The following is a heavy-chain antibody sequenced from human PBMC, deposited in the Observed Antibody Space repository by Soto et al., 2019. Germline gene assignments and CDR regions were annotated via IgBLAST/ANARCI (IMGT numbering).Heavy chain of an antibody. CDR1: GFTFSSYG. CDR3: AKDRGVVVPAAIRSPYYYYGMDV. Sequence: GGSLRLSCAASGFTFSSYGMHWVRQAPGKGLEWVAVISYDGSNKYYVDSVKGRFTISRDNSKNTLYLQMNSLRAEDTAVYYCAKDRGVVVPAAIRSPYYYYGMDVWGQGTTVTVSS. J-gene: IGHJ6*02. V-gene: IGHV3-30*18. D-gene: IGHD2-2*01. CDR2: ISYDGSNK.